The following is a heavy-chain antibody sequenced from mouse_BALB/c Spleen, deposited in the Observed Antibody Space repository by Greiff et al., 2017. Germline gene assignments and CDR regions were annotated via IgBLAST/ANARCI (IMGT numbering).Heavy chain of an antibody. V-gene: IGHV3-8*02. D-gene: IGHD2-2*01. CDR3: ARLYGYDVDGADY. CDR2: ISYSGST. J-gene: IGHJ2*01. CDR1: GDSITSGY. Sequence: EVKLVESGPSLVKPSQTLSLTCSVTGDSITSGYWNWIRKFPGNKLEYMGYISYSGSTYYNPSLKSRISITRDTSKNQYYLQLNSVTTEDTATYYCARLYGYDVDGADYWGQGTTLTVSS.